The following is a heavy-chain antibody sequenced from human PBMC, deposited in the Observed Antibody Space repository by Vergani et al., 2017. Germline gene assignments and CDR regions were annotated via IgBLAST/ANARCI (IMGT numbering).Heavy chain of an antibody. V-gene: IGHV1-2*02. J-gene: IGHJ5*02. CDR1: GYTFTGYY. D-gene: IGHD3-9*01. CDR2: INPNSGGT. Sequence: QVQLVQSGAEVKKPGASVKVSCKASGYTFTGYYMHWVRQAPGQGLEWMGWINPNSGGTNYAQKFQGRVTMTRDTSISTAYMELSRLRSEDTAVYYCARDVGTAGSNILTQGWFDPWGQGTLVTVSS. CDR3: ARDVGTAGSNILTQGWFDP.